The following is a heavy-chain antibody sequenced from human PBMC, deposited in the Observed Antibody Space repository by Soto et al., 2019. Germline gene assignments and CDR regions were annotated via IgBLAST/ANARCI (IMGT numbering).Heavy chain of an antibody. V-gene: IGHV4-31*03. J-gene: IGHJ6*02. Sequence: QVQLQESGPGLVKPSQTLSLTCTVSGGSISSGGYYWSWIRQHPGKGLEWIGYIYYSGSTYSNPSLKSRVTISVDTSKNQFSLKLSSVTAADTAVYYCARAGAGSFNGLYYYYYGMDVWGQGTTVTVSS. CDR3: ARAGAGSFNGLYYYYYGMDV. CDR1: GGSISSGGYY. CDR2: IYYSGST.